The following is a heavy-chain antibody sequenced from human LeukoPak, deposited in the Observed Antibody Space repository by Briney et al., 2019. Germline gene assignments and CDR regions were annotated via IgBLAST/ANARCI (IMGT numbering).Heavy chain of an antibody. CDR3: AKGTYSSSWYSSDY. V-gene: IGHV3-23*01. CDR2: ISGSGGST. CDR1: GFTFSSYA. D-gene: IGHD6-13*01. Sequence: GGSLRLSCAASGFTFSSYAMSWVRQAPGKGLEWVSAISGSGGSTYYADSVKGRFTISRDNSKNTLYLQMNSLRAEDTAVYYCAKGTYSSSWYSSDYWGQGTLVTVPS. J-gene: IGHJ4*02.